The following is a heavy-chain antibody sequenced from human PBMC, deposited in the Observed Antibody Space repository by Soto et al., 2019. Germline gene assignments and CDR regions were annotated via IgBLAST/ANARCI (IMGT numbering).Heavy chain of an antibody. CDR3: AKGGTIFGVVITDFDY. D-gene: IGHD3-3*01. V-gene: IGHV3-23*01. J-gene: IGHJ4*02. CDR2: ISGSGGST. Sequence: PGGSLRLSCAASGFTFSSYAMSWVRQAPGKGLEWVSAISGSGGSTYYADSVKGRFTISRDNSKNTLYLQMNSLRAEDTAVYYCAKGGTIFGVVITDFDYWGQGTLVTISS. CDR1: GFTFSSYA.